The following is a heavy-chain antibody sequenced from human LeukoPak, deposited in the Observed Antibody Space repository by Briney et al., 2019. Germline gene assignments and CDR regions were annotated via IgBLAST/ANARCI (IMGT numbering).Heavy chain of an antibody. CDR2: ISGSGGST. CDR3: AKDPNGDYTGTFDI. V-gene: IGHV3-23*01. CDR1: KFNFNSYG. D-gene: IGHD4-17*01. J-gene: IGHJ3*02. Sequence: GGSLRLSCTTSKFNFNSYGMTWVRQAPGKGLEWVSSISGSGGSTQYAASVQGRFTISRDNSKNALYLQMNSLRAEDTAVYYCAKDPNGDYTGTFDIWGQGTMVTVSS.